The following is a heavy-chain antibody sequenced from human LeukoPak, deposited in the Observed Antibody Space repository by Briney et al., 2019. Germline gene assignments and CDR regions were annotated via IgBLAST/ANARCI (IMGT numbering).Heavy chain of an antibody. CDR1: GYSFTSYW. CDR3: ARRPTLVVRGGYFDF. CDR2: IYPADSDI. V-gene: IGHV5-51*01. J-gene: IGHJ4*02. Sequence: GESLKISCKGSGYSFTSYWIGGVRQMPGKGLEWMGIIYPADSDIRYSPSFQGQVTISADKSISTAYLQWSSLKASDTGMYYCARRPTLVVRGGYFDFWGQGTLVTVSS. D-gene: IGHD3-10*01.